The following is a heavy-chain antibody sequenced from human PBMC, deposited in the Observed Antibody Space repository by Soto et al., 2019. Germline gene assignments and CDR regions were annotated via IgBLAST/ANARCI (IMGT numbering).Heavy chain of an antibody. D-gene: IGHD3-3*01. CDR2: IYYSGST. CDR1: GGSISSYY. V-gene: IGHV4-59*01. Sequence: SETLSLTCTVSGGSISSYYWSWIRQPPGKGLEWIGYIYYSGSTSYNPSLKSRVTISVDTSKNQFSLKLSSVTAADTAVYYCARARITIFGVVENFDYWGQGTLVTVSS. J-gene: IGHJ4*02. CDR3: ARARITIFGVVENFDY.